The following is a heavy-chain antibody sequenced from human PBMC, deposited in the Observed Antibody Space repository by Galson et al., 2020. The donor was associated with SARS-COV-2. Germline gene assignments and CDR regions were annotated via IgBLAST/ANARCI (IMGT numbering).Heavy chain of an antibody. CDR1: GGSFSGYS. CDR3: ARGRQGVVPSPVLGLGPFYSYYYMDV. D-gene: IGHD3-16*01. J-gene: IGHJ6*03. CDR2: IKSGGDT. V-gene: IGHV4-34*01. Sequence: SETLSLTCAVYGGSFSGYSWTWIRQAPGKGLEWIGEIKSGGDTKYSPSLSGRVTLSVDTSRNQFSLKLTSVSAADTALYFCARGRQGVVPSPVLGLGPFYSYYYMDVWGKGNTVIVSS.